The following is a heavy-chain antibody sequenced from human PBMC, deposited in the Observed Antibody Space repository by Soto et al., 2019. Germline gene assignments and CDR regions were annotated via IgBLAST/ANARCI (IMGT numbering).Heavy chain of an antibody. Sequence: GGSLRLSCAASGFTFSSYEMNWVRQAPGKGLEWVSYISSSGSTIYYADSVKGRFTISRDNAKNSLYLQMNSLRAEDTAVYYCARPRVDYGMDVWGQGTTVTVSS. J-gene: IGHJ6*02. CDR2: ISSSGSTI. CDR1: GFTFSSYE. V-gene: IGHV3-48*03. CDR3: ARPRVDYGMDV. D-gene: IGHD2-15*01.